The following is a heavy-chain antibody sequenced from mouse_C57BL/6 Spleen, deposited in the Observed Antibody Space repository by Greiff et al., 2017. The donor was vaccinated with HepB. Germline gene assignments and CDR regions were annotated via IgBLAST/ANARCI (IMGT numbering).Heavy chain of an antibody. D-gene: IGHD2-2*01. Sequence: VQLQQPGAELARPGASVKLSCKASGYTFTSYGISWVKQRTGQGLEWIGEIYPRSGNTYYTEKFKGKATLTADKSSSTAYMELRSLTSEDSAVYFCARLLVTTTGYYFDDWGKGTTLTVSS. CDR1: GYTFTSYG. J-gene: IGHJ2*01. CDR3: ARLLVTTTGYYFDD. CDR2: IYPRSGNT. V-gene: IGHV1-81*01.